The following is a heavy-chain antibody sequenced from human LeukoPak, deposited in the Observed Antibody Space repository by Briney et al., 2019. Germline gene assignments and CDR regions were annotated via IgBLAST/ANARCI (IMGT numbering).Heavy chain of an antibody. Sequence: ASVKVSCKASGYTFTSYAMHWVRQAPGQRLEWMGWINAGNGNTKYSQKFQGRVTITRDTSASTAYMELGSLRSEDTAVYYCARVRKTMIGYFDYWGQGTLVTVSS. J-gene: IGHJ4*02. CDR3: ARVRKTMIGYFDY. CDR2: INAGNGNT. CDR1: GYTFTSYA. D-gene: IGHD3-22*01. V-gene: IGHV1-3*01.